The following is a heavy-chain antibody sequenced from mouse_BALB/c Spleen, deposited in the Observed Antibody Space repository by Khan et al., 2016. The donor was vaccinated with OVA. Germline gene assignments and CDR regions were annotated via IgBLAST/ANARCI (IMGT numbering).Heavy chain of an antibody. Sequence: VQLQQSGTVLARPGVSVKMSCKASGYSFTSYLIHWVKQRPGQGLEWIGDIYPGNSDTRYNQKFRDKAKLTSGTSASTAYMELSSLTNEDSAVYYCTRGGFSSFAYWGQGTLVTVSA. V-gene: IGHV1-5*01. CDR3: TRGGFSSFAY. J-gene: IGHJ3*01. CDR2: IYPGNSDT. D-gene: IGHD1-3*01. CDR1: GYSFTSYL.